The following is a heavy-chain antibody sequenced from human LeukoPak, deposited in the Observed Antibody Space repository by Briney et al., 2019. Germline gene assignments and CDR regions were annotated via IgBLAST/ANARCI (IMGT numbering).Heavy chain of an antibody. CDR2: MNPNSGNT. CDR1: GYTFTSYD. V-gene: IGHV1-8*03. D-gene: IGHD3-22*01. Sequence: GASVKVSCKASGYTFTSYDINWVRQATGQGLEWMGWMNPNSGNTGYVQKFQGRVTITRNTSISTAYMELSSLRSEDTAVYYCARTYDSSGTDAFDIWGQGTMVTVSS. J-gene: IGHJ3*02. CDR3: ARTYDSSGTDAFDI.